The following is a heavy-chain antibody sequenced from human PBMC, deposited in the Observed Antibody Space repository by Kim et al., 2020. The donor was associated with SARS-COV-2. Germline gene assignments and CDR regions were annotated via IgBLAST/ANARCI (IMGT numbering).Heavy chain of an antibody. CDR3: TTHLSTPRRGGFRMICEAPTAS. D-gene: IGHD2-15*01. Sequence: GGSLRLSCAGSGFTFDICWMAWVRQPPGKGLESVGRIKSDSDGETIDYAAPVKGRFTISRDVSRNTLFLQMDSLKVQDTAVCFCTTHLSTPRRGGFRMICEAPTASWGQGTLVTVSS. V-gene: IGHV3-15*05. J-gene: IGHJ5*02. CDR1: GFTFDICW. CDR2: IKSDSDGETI.